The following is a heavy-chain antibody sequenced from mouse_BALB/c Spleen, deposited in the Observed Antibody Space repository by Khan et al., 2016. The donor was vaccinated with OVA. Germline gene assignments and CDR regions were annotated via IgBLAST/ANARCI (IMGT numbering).Heavy chain of an antibody. CDR1: GLNINATY. CDR2: IDPPHGTT. J-gene: IGHJ2*01. V-gene: IGHV14-3*02. Sequence: EVQLQQSGAELVKSGAPVKLSFPASGLNINATYLHWLKQWPEQGLEWIGRIDPPHGTTHYDPNFQGQAPIPADTSSNTAYLHLSSLTSEYTAVYYGARMARKWGQGTTLTVSS. CDR3: ARMARK.